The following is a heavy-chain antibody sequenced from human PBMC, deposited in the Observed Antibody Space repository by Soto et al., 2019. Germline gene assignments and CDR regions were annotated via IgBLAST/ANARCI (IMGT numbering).Heavy chain of an antibody. J-gene: IGHJ3*02. Sequence: GSLRLSCAASGFTFSSYAMSWVRQAPGKGLEWVSAISGSGGSTYYADSVKGRFTISRDNSKNTLYLQMNSLRAEDTAVYYCAKAGEDDSSVYYYVDAFDIWGQGTMVTVSS. CDR2: ISGSGGST. V-gene: IGHV3-23*01. CDR1: GFTFSSYA. CDR3: AKAGEDDSSVYYYVDAFDI. D-gene: IGHD3-22*01.